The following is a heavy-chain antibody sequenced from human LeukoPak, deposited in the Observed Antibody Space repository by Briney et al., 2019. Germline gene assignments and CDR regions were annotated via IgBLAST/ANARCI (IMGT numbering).Heavy chain of an antibody. J-gene: IGHJ4*02. CDR1: GFTFSSYA. V-gene: IGHV3-30*04. D-gene: IGHD1-14*01. CDR3: ARTRNRLDY. CDR2: ISYDGSNE. Sequence: PGGSLRLSCAASGFTFSSYAMHWVRQAPGKGLEWLAFISYDGSNEYYADSVKGRFTISRDNSKSTLYLQMISLRAEDTAVYNCARTRNRLDYWGQGTLVTVS.